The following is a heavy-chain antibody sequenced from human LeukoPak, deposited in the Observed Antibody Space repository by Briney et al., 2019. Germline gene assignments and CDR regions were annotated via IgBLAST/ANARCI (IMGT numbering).Heavy chain of an antibody. CDR1: GFTFKNYW. J-gene: IGHJ4*01. V-gene: IGHV3-74*01. CDR3: AREKYSGSYDGIDY. D-gene: IGHD1-26*01. CDR2: IKSDGSST. Sequence: GGSLRLSCASSGFTFKNYWMHWVRQAPGKGLVWVSRIKSDGSSTSYADSVKGRFTISRDNTESTLYLQMNSLRAEDAAVYYCAREKYSGSYDGIDYWGQGTLVTVSS.